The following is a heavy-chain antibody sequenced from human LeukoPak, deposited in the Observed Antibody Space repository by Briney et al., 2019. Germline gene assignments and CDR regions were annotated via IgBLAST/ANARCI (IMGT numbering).Heavy chain of an antibody. CDR2: IVPGDADT. D-gene: IGHD2-8*01. CDR1: GYSFTSSY. Sequence: GEPLKISCKGSGYSFTSSYIGWVREMPAKGLEGIGIIVPGDADTRYSPSFQGQVPISADKPINAAYRQWSSLKASDAAMYYCAWVLGDNWFDPWGQGTLVTVSS. CDR3: AWVLGDNWFDP. J-gene: IGHJ5*02. V-gene: IGHV5-51*04.